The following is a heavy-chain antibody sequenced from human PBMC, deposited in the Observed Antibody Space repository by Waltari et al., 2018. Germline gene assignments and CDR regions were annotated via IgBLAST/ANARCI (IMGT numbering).Heavy chain of an antibody. CDR3: ARALGGYYMDV. J-gene: IGHJ6*03. V-gene: IGHV4-61*02. CDR1: GGSISRGSYY. CDR2: IYTSGST. Sequence: QVQLQESGPGLVKPSQTLSLTCTVSGGSISRGSYYWSWIRQPAGKGLEWIGRIYTSGSTNYTPSLKSRVTISVDTSKNQFSRKLSSVTAADTAVYYCARALGGYYMDVWGKGTTVTVSS.